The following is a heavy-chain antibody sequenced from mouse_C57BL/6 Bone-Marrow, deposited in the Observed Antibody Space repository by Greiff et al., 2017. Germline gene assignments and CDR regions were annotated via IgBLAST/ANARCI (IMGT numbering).Heavy chain of an antibody. CDR1: GYSITSGYY. V-gene: IGHV3-6*01. CDR3: SRSPLSRVWYFEV. CDR2: ISYDGSN. Sequence: VQLKESGPGLVKPSQSLSLTCSVTGYSITSGYYWNWIRQFPGNKLEWMGYISYDGSNNYNPSLKNRISITRDTSKNQFFLKLNSVTTEDTATYYCSRSPLSRVWYFEVWGTGTTVTVSS. J-gene: IGHJ1*03.